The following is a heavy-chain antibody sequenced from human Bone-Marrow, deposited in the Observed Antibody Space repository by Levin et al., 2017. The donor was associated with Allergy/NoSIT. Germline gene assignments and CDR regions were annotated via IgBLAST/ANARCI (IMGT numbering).Heavy chain of an antibody. CDR3: ARFNGSDFDY. D-gene: IGHD5-12*01. CDR1: GGSISGGGYY. J-gene: IGHJ4*02. Sequence: SQTLSLTCTVSGGSISGGGYYWSWIRQHPGKGLEWIGYIYYSGNTYYNPSLKSRVIISVVTSKNQLSLKLTSVTVADTAVYYCARFNGSDFDYWGQGTLVTVSS. V-gene: IGHV4-31*03. CDR2: IYYSGNT.